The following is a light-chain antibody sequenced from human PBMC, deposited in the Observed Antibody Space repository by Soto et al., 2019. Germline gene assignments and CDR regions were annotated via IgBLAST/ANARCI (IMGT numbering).Light chain of an antibody. J-gene: IGLJ1*01. CDR1: SSNIGKSF. CDR3: GTWDRSLSVYV. V-gene: IGLV1-51*01. CDR2: DND. Sequence: QSVLTQPPSVSAAPGQKVIISCSVSSSNIGKSFVSWYQQLPVTVPKLLIYDNDQRPSGIPDRFSGSKSGTSATLVITGLQTGDEAVYYCGTWDRSLSVYVFGFGTKVTVL.